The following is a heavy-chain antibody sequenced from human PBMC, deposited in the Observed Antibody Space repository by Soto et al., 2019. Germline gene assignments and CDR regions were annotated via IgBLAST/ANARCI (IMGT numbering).Heavy chain of an antibody. CDR3: ARGGFDWNDLEY. D-gene: IGHD1-1*01. Sequence: SETLSLTCSVSGGSISSGNYYWSWIRQPPGKCLEWIVNIYHSVNTYYNPSLKSRLIISIDTSKNQFSLKVGSVTAADTAVYYCARGGFDWNDLEYWGQGTLVAISS. CDR1: GGSISSGNYY. J-gene: IGHJ4*02. CDR2: IYHSVNT. V-gene: IGHV4-30-4*01.